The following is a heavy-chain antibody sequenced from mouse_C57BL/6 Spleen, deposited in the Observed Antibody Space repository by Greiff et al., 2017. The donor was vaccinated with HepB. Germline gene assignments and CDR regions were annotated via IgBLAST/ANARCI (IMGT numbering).Heavy chain of an antibody. Sequence: QVQLQQSGAELVRPGASVKLSCKASGYTFTDYYINWVKQRPGQGLEWIARIYPGSGNTYYNEKFKGKATLTAEKSSSTAYMQLSSLTSEDSAVYFCARSGAVTRLDYFDYWGQGTTLTVSS. D-gene: IGHD2-2*01. CDR1: GYTFTDYY. V-gene: IGHV1-76*01. CDR3: ARSGAVTRLDYFDY. J-gene: IGHJ2*01. CDR2: IYPGSGNT.